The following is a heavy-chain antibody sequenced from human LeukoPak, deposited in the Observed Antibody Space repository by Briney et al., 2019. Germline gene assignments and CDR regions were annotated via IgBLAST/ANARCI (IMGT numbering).Heavy chain of an antibody. V-gene: IGHV3-23*01. CDR3: ARDNRYYDSSGYYHSHFIDY. D-gene: IGHD3-22*01. CDR2: ISGSGGST. J-gene: IGHJ4*02. Sequence: GGSLRLSCAASGFTFSSYAMSWVRQAPGKGLEWVSAISGSGGSTYYADSVKGRFTISRDNSKNTLYLQMNSLRAEDTAVYYCARDNRYYDSSGYYHSHFIDYWGQGTLVTVSS. CDR1: GFTFSSYA.